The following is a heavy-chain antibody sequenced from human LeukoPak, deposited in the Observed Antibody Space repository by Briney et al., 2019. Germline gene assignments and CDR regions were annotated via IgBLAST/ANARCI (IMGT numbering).Heavy chain of an antibody. CDR2: TSAYNGNT. CDR1: GYTFTSYG. Sequence: ASVKVSCKSSGYTFTSYGISWVRQAPGQGLEWMGWTSAYNGNTNYAQKLQGRVTMTTDTSTSTAYMELRSLRSDDTAVYYCARGKGLAAAGPFDYWGQGTLVTVSS. J-gene: IGHJ4*02. CDR3: ARGKGLAAAGPFDY. V-gene: IGHV1-18*01. D-gene: IGHD6-13*01.